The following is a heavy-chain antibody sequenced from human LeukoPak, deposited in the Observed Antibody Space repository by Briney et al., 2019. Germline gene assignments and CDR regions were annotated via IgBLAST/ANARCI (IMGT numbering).Heavy chain of an antibody. CDR1: GFTFSKAW. V-gene: IGHV3-15*01. D-gene: IGHD2-15*01. Sequence: PGGSLRLSCAASGFTFSKAWMTWVRQVPGKGLEWVARIKSKIDGGTTDYAAPMKGRDTISRDDSSNTLYLQMNSLKTEDTAMYYCTTEGYCSGGSCYSFDYWGQGTLVTVSS. CDR3: TTEGYCSGGSCYSFDY. J-gene: IGHJ4*02. CDR2: IKSKIDGGTT.